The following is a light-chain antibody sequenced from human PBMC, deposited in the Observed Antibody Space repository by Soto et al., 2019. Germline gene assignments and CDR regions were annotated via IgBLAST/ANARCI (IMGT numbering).Light chain of an antibody. V-gene: IGKV1-27*01. CDR3: QKYSSVIT. Sequence: DIQMTQSPSSLSASVGDRVTITCRASQGISNFLAWYQQKPGKVPKLLISAASTLQSGVPSRFSGIGSGTDFTLTITSLQPEDVATYYCQKYSSVITFCQGTRLEIK. CDR1: QGISNF. J-gene: IGKJ5*01. CDR2: AAS.